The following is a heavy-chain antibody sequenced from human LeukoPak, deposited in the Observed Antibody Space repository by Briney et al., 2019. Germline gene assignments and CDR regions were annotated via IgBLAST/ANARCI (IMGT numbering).Heavy chain of an antibody. V-gene: IGHV1-46*01. Sequence: ASVKVSCKASGYTFTSYYMHWVRQAPGQGLEWMGIINPSGGSTSYAQKFQGRVTMTRDMSTSTVYMELSSLRSEDTAVYYCASGGGYCSGGSCPQLPFDYWGQGTLVTVSS. CDR2: INPSGGST. J-gene: IGHJ4*02. CDR3: ASGGGYCSGGSCPQLPFDY. D-gene: IGHD2-15*01. CDR1: GYTFTSYY.